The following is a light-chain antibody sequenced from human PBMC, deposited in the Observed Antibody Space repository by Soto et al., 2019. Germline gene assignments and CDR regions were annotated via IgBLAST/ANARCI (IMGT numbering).Light chain of an antibody. CDR1: QRIGNW. CDR2: DAS. V-gene: IGKV1-5*01. J-gene: IGKJ1*01. CDR3: QQYNSYSST. Sequence: DIQMTQSPSTLSASVGDRVTITCRASQRIGNWLAWYQQKPGKAPNLLIYDASSLESGVPSRFSGSGSGTEFTITISSLQPDDFATYYCQQYNSYSSTFGHGTKVEVK.